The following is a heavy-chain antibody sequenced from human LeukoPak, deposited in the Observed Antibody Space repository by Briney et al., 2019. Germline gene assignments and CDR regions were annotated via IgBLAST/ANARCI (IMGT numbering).Heavy chain of an antibody. CDR2: INHSGST. CDR1: GGSFSGYY. CDR3: ARAYPNRLKAAAGTSPYYYYYMDV. V-gene: IGHV4-34*01. D-gene: IGHD6-13*01. Sequence: SETLSLTCAVYGGSFSGYYWSWIRQPPGKGLEWIGEINHSGSTNYNPSLKSRVTISVDTSKNQFSLKLSSVTAADTAVYYCARAYPNRLKAAAGTSPYYYYYMDVWDKGTTVTVSS. J-gene: IGHJ6*03.